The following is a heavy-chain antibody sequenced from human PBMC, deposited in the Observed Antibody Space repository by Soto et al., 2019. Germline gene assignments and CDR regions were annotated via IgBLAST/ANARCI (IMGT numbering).Heavy chain of an antibody. CDR2: IWYDGSNK. V-gene: IGHV3-33*01. D-gene: IGHD3-22*01. Sequence: QVQLVESGGGVVQPGRSLRLSCAASGFTFSSYGMHWVRQAPGKGLEWVAVIWYDGSNKYYADSVKGRFTISRDNSKNTLYLQMNSLRAEDTAVYYCARDNLSFLTMIVPPSDYWGQGTLVTVSS. J-gene: IGHJ4*02. CDR3: ARDNLSFLTMIVPPSDY. CDR1: GFTFSSYG.